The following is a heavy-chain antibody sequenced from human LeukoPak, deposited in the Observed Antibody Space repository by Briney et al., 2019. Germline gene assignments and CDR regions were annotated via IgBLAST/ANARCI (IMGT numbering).Heavy chain of an antibody. CDR3: ARDLYRIVVVPHYFDY. CDR2: IKKDGSEK. D-gene: IGHD3-22*01. V-gene: IGHV3-7*01. Sequence: GGSLRLSCAASGFTFSSYWMSWVRQAPGKGLEWVANIKKDGSEKYYVDSVKGRFTISRDDAKNSLYLQMNSLRAEDTAVYYCARDLYRIVVVPHYFDYWGQGTLVTVSS. J-gene: IGHJ4*02. CDR1: GFTFSSYW.